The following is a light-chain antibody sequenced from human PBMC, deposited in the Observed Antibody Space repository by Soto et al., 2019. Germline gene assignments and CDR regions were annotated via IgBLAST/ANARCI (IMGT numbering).Light chain of an antibody. CDR3: QQYGSSPFT. V-gene: IGKV3-20*01. J-gene: IGKJ3*01. Sequence: ESVLSQSPGTLSLSPGDRATLSCRASQSVSSSYLAWYQQKPGQAPRLXIYGASSRATGIPDRFSGSGSGTDFTLTISRLEPEDFAVYYCQQYGSSPFTFGPGTKVDIK. CDR1: QSVSSSY. CDR2: GAS.